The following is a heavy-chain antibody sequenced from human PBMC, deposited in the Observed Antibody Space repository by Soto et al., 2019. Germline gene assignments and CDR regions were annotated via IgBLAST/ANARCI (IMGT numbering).Heavy chain of an antibody. CDR1: GGSFSGYC. J-gene: IGHJ3*02. V-gene: IGHV4-34*01. D-gene: IGHD4-17*01. Sequence: NPSETLSLTCAVYGGSFSGYCWSWIRQPPGKGLEWIGEINHSGSTNYNPPLKSRVTISVDTSKNQFSLKLSSVTAADTAVYYCARGLATVTTRWGDAFDIWGQGTMVTVSS. CDR3: ARGLATVTTRWGDAFDI. CDR2: INHSGST.